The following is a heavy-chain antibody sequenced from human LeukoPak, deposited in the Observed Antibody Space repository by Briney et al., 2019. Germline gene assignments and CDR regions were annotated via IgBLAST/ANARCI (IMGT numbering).Heavy chain of an antibody. V-gene: IGHV3-23*01. CDR3: AKGSSGTAMVAYYFDY. CDR2: TSGSGGST. J-gene: IGHJ4*02. Sequence: PGGSLRLSCAASGFTFSSYAMSWVRQAPGKGLEWVSATSGSGGSTCYADSVKGRFTTSRDNSKNTLYLQMNSLRAEDTAVYYCAKGSSGTAMVAYYFDYWGQGTLVTVPS. CDR1: GFTFSSYA. D-gene: IGHD5-18*01.